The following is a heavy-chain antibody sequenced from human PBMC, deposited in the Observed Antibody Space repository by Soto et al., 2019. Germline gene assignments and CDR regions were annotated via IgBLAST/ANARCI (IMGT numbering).Heavy chain of an antibody. CDR3: ARDNVYGYFDS. CDR2: MFYSGST. Sequence: SETLSLTCTVSGASISSGRSYWSWIRQHPGKGLEWIGYMFYSGSTYYHPSLKSRVNISADTSKNQFSLRLTSVTPADTAVYYFARDNVYGYFDSLCQGTLVTVSS. D-gene: IGHD4-17*01. J-gene: IGHJ4*02. CDR1: GASISSGRSY. V-gene: IGHV4-31*03.